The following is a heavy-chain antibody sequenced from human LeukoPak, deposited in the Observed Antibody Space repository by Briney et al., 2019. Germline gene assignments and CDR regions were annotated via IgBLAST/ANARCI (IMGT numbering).Heavy chain of an antibody. CDR2: IYSGGTT. CDR3: TRHREISTRDFED. J-gene: IGHJ4*02. D-gene: IGHD1-14*01. CDR1: GFTVSSSD. V-gene: IGHV3-53*01. Sequence: LSGGSLRLSCTASGFTVSSSDMSWVRQPPGKGLEWVAVIYSGGTTYYADTVKGRFTISRDNSKNTLYLQMNSLRAEDTAAYYCTRHREISTRDFEDWGQGTLVTVSS.